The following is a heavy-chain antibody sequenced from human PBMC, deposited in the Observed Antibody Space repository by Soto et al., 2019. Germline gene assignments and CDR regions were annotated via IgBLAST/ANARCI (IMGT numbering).Heavy chain of an antibody. CDR3: ARLAADGYSYYYGMDV. V-gene: IGHV4-31*01. CDR1: GGSISSGDYY. CDR2: IYYSGRT. J-gene: IGHJ6*02. Sequence: QVQLQESGPGLVKPSQTLSLTCTVSGGSISSGDYYWTWIRQHPGKGLEWIGYIYYSGRTYYNPSLNSQVTISVDTSKNQFSLKLSSVTAADTAVYYCARLAADGYSYYYGMDVWGQGTTVTVSS. D-gene: IGHD2-15*01.